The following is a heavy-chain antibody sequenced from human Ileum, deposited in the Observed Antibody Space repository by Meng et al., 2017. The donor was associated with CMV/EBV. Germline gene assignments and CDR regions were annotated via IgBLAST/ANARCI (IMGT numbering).Heavy chain of an antibody. Sequence: QVQLQEPGPGLVKPSQTLSLTCSVAGDSISSDNYHWSWIRQPAGKGLEWIGQRHKNGSDNCNASLKSRVTISIDTSKNQFSLTLTSVTAADTAVYYCAIYYGGVGGRGYWAQGTLVTVSS. V-gene: IGHV4-61*02. CDR3: AIYYGGVGGRGY. CDR2: RHKNGSD. CDR1: GDSISSDNYH. D-gene: IGHD2-21*01. J-gene: IGHJ4*02.